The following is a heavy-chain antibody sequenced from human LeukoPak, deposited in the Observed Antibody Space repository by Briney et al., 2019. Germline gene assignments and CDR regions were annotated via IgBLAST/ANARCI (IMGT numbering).Heavy chain of an antibody. CDR3: ARDMSFSTSDWYGELDN. CDR1: GFIFDNFW. V-gene: IGHV3-7*05. Sequence: GGSLILSCAASGFIFDNFWMSWVRQAPGKGLEWVANIKQDGSEIYYVDSVKGRFTISRDNAKKLLYLQMSSLRAEDTALYYCARDMSFSTSDWYGELDNWGQGTLVTVSS. J-gene: IGHJ4*02. CDR2: IKQDGSEI. D-gene: IGHD6-19*01.